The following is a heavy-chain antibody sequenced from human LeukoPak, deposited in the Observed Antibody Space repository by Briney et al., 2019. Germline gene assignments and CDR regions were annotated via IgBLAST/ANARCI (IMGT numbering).Heavy chain of an antibody. CDR1: GVTFGSYA. V-gene: IGHV1-69*01. CDR2: IIPIFGTT. Sequence: SVKVSCKAFGVTFGSYAINWVRQAPGQGLEWMGGIIPIFGTTNYAQKFHGRVTITADESTSTAYMVLSSLRSDDTAVYYCADVLRGVFSFDPWGQGTVVTVSS. CDR3: ADVLRGVFSFDP. D-gene: IGHD3-10*01. J-gene: IGHJ5*02.